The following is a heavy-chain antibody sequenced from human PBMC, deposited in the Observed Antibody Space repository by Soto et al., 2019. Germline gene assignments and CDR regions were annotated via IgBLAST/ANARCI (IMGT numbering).Heavy chain of an antibody. CDR2: INPSGGTT. CDR3: ARGPATAPDAY. CDR1: GYSFTSYY. Sequence: QVQLAQSGTEVKKPGASVKVSCKTSGYSFTSYYIHWVRQAPGQGLEWMGIINPSGGTTTYAQKFQGRVTMTRDTSTSTVYMELSSLRSEDTAVYYCARGPATAPDAYWGLGTLVTVSS. D-gene: IGHD2-2*01. J-gene: IGHJ4*02. V-gene: IGHV1-46*01.